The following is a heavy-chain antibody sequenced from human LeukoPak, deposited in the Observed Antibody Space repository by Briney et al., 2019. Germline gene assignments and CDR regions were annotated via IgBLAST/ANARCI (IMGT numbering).Heavy chain of an antibody. CDR3: ARGVVPAASFDP. V-gene: IGHV4-34*01. CDR2: INHSGST. J-gene: IGHJ5*02. CDR1: GGSFSGYY. D-gene: IGHD2-2*01. Sequence: SETLSLTCAVYGGSFSGYYWSWIRQPPGKGLEWIGEINHSGSTNYNPSLKSRVTISVDRSKNQFSLKLSSVTAADTAVYYCARGVVPAASFDPWGQGTLVTVSS.